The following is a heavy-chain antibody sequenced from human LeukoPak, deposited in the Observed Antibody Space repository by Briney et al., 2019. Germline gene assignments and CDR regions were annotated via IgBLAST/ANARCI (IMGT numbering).Heavy chain of an antibody. Sequence: GGSLRLSCAASGFTFSNYNMNWVRRAPGKGLEWVSSISSSSSYIYYADSVKGRFTISRDDANNSLYLQMNSLRAEDTTVYYCARGDSGGMDYWGQGTLVTVSS. D-gene: IGHD3-16*01. J-gene: IGHJ4*02. CDR2: ISSSSSYI. V-gene: IGHV3-21*01. CDR1: GFTFSNYN. CDR3: ARGDSGGMDY.